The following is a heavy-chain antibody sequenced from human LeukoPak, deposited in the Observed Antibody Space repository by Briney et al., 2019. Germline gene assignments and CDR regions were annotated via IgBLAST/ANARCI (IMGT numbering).Heavy chain of an antibody. J-gene: IGHJ4*02. CDR2: MILIFGTA. CDR1: GGTFSSYA. D-gene: IGHD3-10*01. V-gene: IGHV1-69*13. CDR3: ANHRIKTYYYGSGSYYPFDY. Sequence: ASVKVSCTASGGTFSSYAISWVRQAPGQGLEWMGGMILIFGTANYAQKFQGRVTITADESTSTAYTELSSLRSEDTAVYYCANHRIKTYYYGSGSYYPFDYWGEGTLVTVSS.